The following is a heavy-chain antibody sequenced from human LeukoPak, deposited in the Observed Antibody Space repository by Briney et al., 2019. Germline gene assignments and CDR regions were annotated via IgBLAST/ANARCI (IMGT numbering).Heavy chain of an antibody. J-gene: IGHJ6*03. V-gene: IGHV4-59*11. CDR1: DGPIRSHY. D-gene: IGHD2-15*01. CDR2: ISNSGST. Sequence: PSETLSLTCTVSDGPIRSHYWTWIRQSPVKGLEWIGDISNSGSTSYNPSLKSRVTISIDTSKSQFSLTPSSVTAADTAVYYCGRDALVGYFSFWYMDVWGKGTTVTVSS. CDR3: GRDALVGYFSFWYMDV.